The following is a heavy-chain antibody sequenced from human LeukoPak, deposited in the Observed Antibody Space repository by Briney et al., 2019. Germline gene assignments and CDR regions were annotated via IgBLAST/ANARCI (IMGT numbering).Heavy chain of an antibody. Sequence: GGSLRLSCAASGFTFSSYEMNWVRQAPGKGLEWVSYISSSGDSTYYADSVKGRFTISRDNAKNSLYLQMNSLRAEDTAVYYCARQYSSSTGILLDYYYGMDVWGQGTTVTVSS. V-gene: IGHV3-48*03. CDR2: ISSSGDST. CDR1: GFTFSSYE. D-gene: IGHD6-6*01. CDR3: ARQYSSSTGILLDYYYGMDV. J-gene: IGHJ6*02.